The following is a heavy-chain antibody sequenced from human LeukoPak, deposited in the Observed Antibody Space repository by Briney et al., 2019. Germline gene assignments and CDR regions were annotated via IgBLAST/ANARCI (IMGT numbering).Heavy chain of an antibody. Sequence: GGSLRLPCAASGFTFSSYGMHWVRQAPGKGLEWVAFIRYDGSNKYYADSVKGRFTISRDNSKNTLYLQMNSLRAEDTAVYYCAIVESVVDRTYVNAFDIWGQGTMVTVSS. V-gene: IGHV3-30*02. CDR1: GFTFSSYG. J-gene: IGHJ3*02. CDR3: AIVESVVDRTYVNAFDI. CDR2: IRYDGSNK. D-gene: IGHD2-15*01.